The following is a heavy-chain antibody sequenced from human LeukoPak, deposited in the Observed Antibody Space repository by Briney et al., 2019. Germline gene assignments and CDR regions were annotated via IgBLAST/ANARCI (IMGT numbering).Heavy chain of an antibody. D-gene: IGHD3-10*02. CDR1: GYTFTDHY. CDR3: AAEVNVAYYNVPGNDYRGIDP. V-gene: IGHV1-69-2*01. Sequence: GASVKVSCKASGYTFTDHYIHWVQQAPGKGLEWVGRVDPEEGEAISAQKFQGRVTISADTSIDTAYLELTSLRSDDTAIYYCAAEVNVAYYNVPGNDYRGIDPWGPGTLVTVSS. CDR2: VDPEEGEA. J-gene: IGHJ5*02.